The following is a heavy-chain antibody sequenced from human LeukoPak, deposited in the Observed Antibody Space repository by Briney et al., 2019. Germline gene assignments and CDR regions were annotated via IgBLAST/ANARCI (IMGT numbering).Heavy chain of an antibody. V-gene: IGHV1-2*02. CDR2: INPHSGAT. D-gene: IGHD3-10*01. CDR3: SRDLLMYYSGSGEST. CDR1: GYTFTGYY. Sequence: ASGKVSCKASGYTFTGYYIHWVRQAPGQGPEWMGWINPHSGATNYAQKFQGRVTMTRDTSISTAFMELSSLRSDDTAMYYCSRDLLMYYSGSGESTWGQGTQVTVSS. J-gene: IGHJ5*02.